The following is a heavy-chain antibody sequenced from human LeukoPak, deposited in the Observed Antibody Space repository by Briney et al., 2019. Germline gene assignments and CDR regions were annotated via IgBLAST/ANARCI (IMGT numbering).Heavy chain of an antibody. Sequence: GGSLRLSCAASGFSFSNYWMSWVRQAPGKGLEWVANIKQDGSETYYGDSVKGRFTISRDNAKNSLFLQMNSLRAEDTAVYYCARVLRYCSGGNCYSGGLGYMDVWGKGTTVTISS. CDR3: ARVLRYCSGGNCYSGGLGYMDV. V-gene: IGHV3-7*03. D-gene: IGHD2-15*01. CDR1: GFSFSNYW. J-gene: IGHJ6*03. CDR2: IKQDGSET.